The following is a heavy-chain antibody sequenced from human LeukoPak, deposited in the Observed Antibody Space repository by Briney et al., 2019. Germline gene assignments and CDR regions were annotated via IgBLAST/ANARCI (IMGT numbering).Heavy chain of an antibody. D-gene: IGHD5-18*01. V-gene: IGHV4-31*03. Sequence: SETLSLTCTVSGGSISSGGYYWSWIRQHPGTGLEWIGYIYYSGSTYYNPSLKSRVTISVDTSKSQFSLKLSSVTAADTAVYYCARIQKKTLLDYWGQGTLVTVSS. CDR1: GGSISSGGYY. CDR3: ARIQKKTLLDY. J-gene: IGHJ4*02. CDR2: IYYSGST.